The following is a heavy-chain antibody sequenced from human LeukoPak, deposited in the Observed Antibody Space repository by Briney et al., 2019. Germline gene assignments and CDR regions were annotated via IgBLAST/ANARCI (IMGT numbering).Heavy chain of an antibody. CDR1: GFTFSSYW. CDR2: IKQDGSEE. V-gene: IGHV3-7*03. CDR3: ARGQTTVTN. Sequence: PGGSLRLSCAASGFTFSSYWMSWVRQAPGKGLEWVANIKQDGSEEYYVDSVKGRFTISRDNAKNSLYLQMSSLRAEDTAVYFCARGQTTVTNWGQGTLVTVSS. D-gene: IGHD4-17*01. J-gene: IGHJ4*02.